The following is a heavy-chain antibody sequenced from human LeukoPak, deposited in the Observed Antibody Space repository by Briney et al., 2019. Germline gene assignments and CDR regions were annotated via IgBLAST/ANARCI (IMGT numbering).Heavy chain of an antibody. CDR2: IDHTGSA. V-gene: IGHV4-34*01. CDR1: GETFSGFY. CDR3: ARATLNAVVATYYFDY. Sequence: SETLSLTCAVYGETFSGFYWTWIRQSPGEGLQWIGEIDHTGSAKYNPSLKSRVSMSVDTSKNQFALKMRSVTAADAAIYYCARATLNAVVATYYFDYWGQGTLVTVSS. D-gene: IGHD2-15*01. J-gene: IGHJ4*02.